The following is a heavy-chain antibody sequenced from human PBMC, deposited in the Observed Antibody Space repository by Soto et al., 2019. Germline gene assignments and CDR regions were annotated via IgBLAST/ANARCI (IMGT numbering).Heavy chain of an antibody. Sequence: GFLRLSCAASGFTFSTYAISWVRQAPGKGLEWVSGISGSGGGTYYADSVKGRFTISRDNSKNTLYLEMNSLRAEDTAVYYCAKDFWSIRPLWGQGTLVSVSS. CDR3: AKDFWSIRPL. J-gene: IGHJ4*02. D-gene: IGHD3-3*01. V-gene: IGHV3-23*01. CDR1: GFTFSTYA. CDR2: ISGSGGGT.